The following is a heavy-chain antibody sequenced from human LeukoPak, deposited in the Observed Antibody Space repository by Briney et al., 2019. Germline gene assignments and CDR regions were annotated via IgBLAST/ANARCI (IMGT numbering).Heavy chain of an antibody. CDR1: GYTFTGYY. CDR2: INPNSGGT. Sequence: ASVKVSCKASGYTFTGYYMHWVRQAPGQGLEWMGWINPNSGGTNYAQKFQGRVTMTRDTSISTAYMELSRLRSDETAVYYCARGSGGGSYYGYYYYYMDVWGKGTTVTVSS. J-gene: IGHJ6*03. D-gene: IGHD1-26*01. V-gene: IGHV1-2*02. CDR3: ARGSGGGSYYGYYYYYMDV.